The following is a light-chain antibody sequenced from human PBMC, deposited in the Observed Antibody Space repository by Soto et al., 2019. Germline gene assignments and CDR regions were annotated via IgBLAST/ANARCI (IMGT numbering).Light chain of an antibody. Sequence: QAVVTQPPSASGTPGQTVTISCSGGSSNIGSNYVYWYQQLPGTAPRLLMYRADQRPSGVPDRFSGSKSGTSASLAISGLRSEDEADYYCAAWDDTLSGLVFGGGTKLT. V-gene: IGLV1-47*01. CDR1: SSNIGSNY. CDR2: RAD. J-gene: IGLJ2*01. CDR3: AAWDDTLSGLV.